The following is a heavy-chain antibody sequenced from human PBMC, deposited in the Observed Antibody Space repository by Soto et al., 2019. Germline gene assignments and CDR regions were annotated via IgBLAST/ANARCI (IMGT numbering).Heavy chain of an antibody. V-gene: IGHV5-51*01. Sequence: PGESLKISCKGSGYSFTSYWIGWVRQMPGKGLEWMGIIYPGDSDTRYSPSFQGQVTISADKSISTAYLQWSSLKASDTAMYYCARLGCSSTSCPGLYYYYYYGMDVRGQGTTVTVSS. CDR3: ARLGCSSTSCPGLYYYYYYGMDV. D-gene: IGHD2-2*01. CDR1: GYSFTSYW. CDR2: IYPGDSDT. J-gene: IGHJ6*02.